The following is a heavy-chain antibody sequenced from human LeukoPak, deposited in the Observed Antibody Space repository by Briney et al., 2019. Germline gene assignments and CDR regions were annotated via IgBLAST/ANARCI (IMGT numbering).Heavy chain of an antibody. Sequence: ASVKVSCKAPGYTFTSYDINWVRQATGQGLEWMGWMNPNSGNTGYAQKFQGRVTMTRNTSISTAYMELSSLRSEDTAVYYCARGAILWFGESFDYWGQGTLVTVSS. J-gene: IGHJ4*02. CDR3: ARGAILWFGESFDY. V-gene: IGHV1-8*01. CDR2: MNPNSGNT. D-gene: IGHD3-10*01. CDR1: GYTFTSYD.